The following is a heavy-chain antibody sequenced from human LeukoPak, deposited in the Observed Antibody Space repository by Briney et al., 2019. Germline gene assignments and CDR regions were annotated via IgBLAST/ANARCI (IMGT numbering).Heavy chain of an antibody. CDR3: AKGGTSWGGYFDY. CDR2: ISGSGGST. V-gene: IGHV3-23*01. CDR1: GFTFSSYA. D-gene: IGHD2-2*01. J-gene: IGHJ4*02. Sequence: GGSLRLSCAASGFTFSSYAMSWVRQAPGKGLEWVSAISGSGGSTYYADSVKGRFTIFRDNSKNTLYLQMNSLRAEDTAVYYCAKGGTSWGGYFDYWGQGTLVTVSS.